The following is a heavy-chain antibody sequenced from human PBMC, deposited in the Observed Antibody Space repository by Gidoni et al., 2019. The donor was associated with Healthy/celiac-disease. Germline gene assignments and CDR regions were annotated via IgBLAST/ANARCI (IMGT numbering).Heavy chain of an antibody. CDR2: ISGSGGST. D-gene: IGHD3-22*01. V-gene: IGHV3-23*01. J-gene: IGHJ3*02. CDR3: ATGSDSPYAFDI. CDR1: GFTFSSYA. Sequence: SLRLSCAASGFTFSSYAMSWVRQAPGKGLEWVSAISGSGGSTYYADSVKGRFTISRDNSKNTLYLQMNSLRAEVTAVYYCATGSDSPYAFDIWGQGTMVTVSS.